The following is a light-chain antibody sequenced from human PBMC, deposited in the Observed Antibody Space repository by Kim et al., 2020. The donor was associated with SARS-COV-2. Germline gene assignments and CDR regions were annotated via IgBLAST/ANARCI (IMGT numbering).Light chain of an antibody. CDR1: SGDIGKYHY. CDR3: SSFAGSNNWV. J-gene: IGLJ3*02. CDR2: EVS. V-gene: IGLV2-8*01. Sequence: QSALTQPPSASGSPGQSVTISCTGTSGDIGKYHYVSWYQQHPSKAPKLILYEVSKRPSGVPDRFSGSKSGNTASLTVSGLQAEDEADYYCSSFAGSNNWVFGGGTQLTVL.